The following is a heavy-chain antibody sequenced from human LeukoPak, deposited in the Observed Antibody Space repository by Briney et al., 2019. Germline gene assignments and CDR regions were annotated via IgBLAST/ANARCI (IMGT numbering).Heavy chain of an antibody. J-gene: IGHJ4*02. CDR2: IGLSPTSV. D-gene: IGHD2-2*01. CDR1: AFTFSSYS. Sequence: GGSLILSCAASAFTFSSYSMNWVRQAPGKGLEWISYIGLSPTSVHYADSVKGRFTISRDNAKNSLYLQMNSLRDEDTAVYYCARDSHYAFDYWGQGTLVTVSS. CDR3: ARDSHYAFDY. V-gene: IGHV3-48*02.